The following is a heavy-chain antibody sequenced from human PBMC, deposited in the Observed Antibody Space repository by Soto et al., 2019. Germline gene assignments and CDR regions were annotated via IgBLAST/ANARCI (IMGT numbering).Heavy chain of an antibody. CDR2: IYYSGNT. CDR1: GGSISSSSYY. D-gene: IGHD3-22*01. Sequence: SETLSLTCTVSGGSISSSSYYWGWIRQPPGKGLEWIGSIYYSGNTYYNPSLESRVTISVATSKNQFSQKLSSVTAADTAVYYCARRNYYDSSAYDYYFDYWGQGTLVTVSS. CDR3: ARRNYYDSSAYDYYFDY. J-gene: IGHJ4*02. V-gene: IGHV4-39*01.